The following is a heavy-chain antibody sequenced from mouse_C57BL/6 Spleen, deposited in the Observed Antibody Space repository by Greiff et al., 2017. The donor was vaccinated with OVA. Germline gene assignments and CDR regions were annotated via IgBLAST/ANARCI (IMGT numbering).Heavy chain of an antibody. Sequence: QVQLQQSGTELVKPGASVKLSCKASGYTFTSYWMHWVKQRPGQGLEWIGNINPSNGGTNYNEKFKSKATLTVDKSSSTAYMQLSSLTSEDSAVYYCARGDYYYGSSYGGLMDYWGQGTSVTVSS. CDR1: GYTFTSYW. V-gene: IGHV1-53*01. CDR3: ARGDYYYGSSYGGLMDY. CDR2: INPSNGGT. J-gene: IGHJ4*01. D-gene: IGHD1-1*01.